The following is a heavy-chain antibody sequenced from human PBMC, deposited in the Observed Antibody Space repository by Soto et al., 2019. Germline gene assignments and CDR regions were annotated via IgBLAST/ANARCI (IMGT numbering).Heavy chain of an antibody. V-gene: IGHV3-23*01. J-gene: IGHJ4*02. CDR3: AKIIAGTGISY. CDR1: GFTFSNYA. CDR2: ISNSVSYT. D-gene: IGHD6-13*01. Sequence: PGGSLRLSCAASGFTFSNYAMSWVRQAPGKGLEWVSSISNSVSYTYYADSVKGRFTISRDNSKNTLYLQMNSLRAEDTAIYYCAKIIAGTGISYWGQGNLVIGS.